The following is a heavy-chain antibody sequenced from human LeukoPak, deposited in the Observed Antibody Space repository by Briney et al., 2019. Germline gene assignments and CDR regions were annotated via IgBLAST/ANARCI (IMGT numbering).Heavy chain of an antibody. J-gene: IGHJ4*02. CDR2: INPNSGAT. CDR1: GYTFTGYY. V-gene: IGHV1-2*06. CDR3: AIPIRGNFDY. D-gene: IGHD3-10*01. Sequence: ASVKVSCKASGYTFTGYYMHWVRLAPGQGLEWMGRINPNSGATNYSQRFRGRVTMTRDTSISTAYMELSSLRSDDTAVYYCAIPIRGNFDYWGQGTLVTVSS.